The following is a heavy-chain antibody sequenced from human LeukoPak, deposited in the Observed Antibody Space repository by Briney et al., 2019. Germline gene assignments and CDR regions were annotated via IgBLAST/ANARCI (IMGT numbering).Heavy chain of an antibody. CDR3: ARGGGGSSWFLYFDY. CDR2: IYYSGST. V-gene: IGHV4-61*08. CDR1: GGSISSGGYY. Sequence: PSQTLSLTCTVSGGSISSGGYYWSWIRQPPGKGLEWIGYIYYSGSTNYSPSLKSRVTISVDTSKNQFSLKLSSVTAADTAVYYCARGGGGSSWFLYFDYWGQGTLVTVSS. J-gene: IGHJ4*02. D-gene: IGHD6-13*01.